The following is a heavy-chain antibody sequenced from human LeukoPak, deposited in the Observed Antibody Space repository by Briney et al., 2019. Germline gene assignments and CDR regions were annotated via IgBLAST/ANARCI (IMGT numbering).Heavy chain of an antibody. Sequence: GGSLRLSCAASGFTFSDYYMSWIRQAPGKGLEWVSYISSSGSTIYYADSVKGRFTISRDNAKNSLYLQMNSLRAEDTAIYYCAREFMGTTRSFDYWGQGTLVTVSS. J-gene: IGHJ4*02. D-gene: IGHD1-26*01. CDR3: AREFMGTTRSFDY. CDR1: GFTFSDYY. CDR2: ISSSGSTI. V-gene: IGHV3-11*04.